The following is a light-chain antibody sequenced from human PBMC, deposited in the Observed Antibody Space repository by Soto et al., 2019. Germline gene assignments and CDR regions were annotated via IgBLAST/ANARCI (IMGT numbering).Light chain of an antibody. Sequence: QAVVPQPPSASGTPGQRGTISCSGSSSNIGSNTVNWYQQLPGTAPKLHIYSNNQRPSGVPDRFSGSKSGTSASLAISGLQSEYEADYYCAACDDSLNGPVVFGGGTKLTVL. CDR2: SNN. CDR3: AACDDSLNGPVV. J-gene: IGLJ2*01. V-gene: IGLV1-44*01. CDR1: SSNIGSNT.